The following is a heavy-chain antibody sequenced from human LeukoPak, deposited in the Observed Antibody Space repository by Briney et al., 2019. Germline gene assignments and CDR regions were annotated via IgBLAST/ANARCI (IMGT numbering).Heavy chain of an antibody. CDR2: IYSGGST. J-gene: IGHJ2*01. V-gene: IGHV3-53*01. D-gene: IGHD3-22*01. CDR1: GLIVSTNY. Sequence: PGGSLRLSCAASGLIVSTNYMSWVRQAPGKGLEWVSIIYSGGSTSYADSVKGRFTISRDISKNTLFLQMSSLRAEDTAVYYCARSPRIYDSSGYYLVEYFDLWGRGTLVTVSS. CDR3: ARSPRIYDSSGYYLVEYFDL.